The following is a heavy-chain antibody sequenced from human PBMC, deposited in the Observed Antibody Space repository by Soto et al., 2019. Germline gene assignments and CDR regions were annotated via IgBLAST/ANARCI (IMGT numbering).Heavy chain of an antibody. V-gene: IGHV4-4*02. CDR1: GGSMTSSNW. CDR3: ARSEATGLDY. Sequence: QVQLQESGPGLVKPSGTLSLTCTVSGGSMTSSNWWNWVRQSPGKGLEWIGEAHHSGRTNYNPSLKSRVTISVDTSKTHFSLKLSSGTAADTAVYYCARSEATGLDYWGQGTLVTVSS. CDR2: AHHSGRT. J-gene: IGHJ4*02.